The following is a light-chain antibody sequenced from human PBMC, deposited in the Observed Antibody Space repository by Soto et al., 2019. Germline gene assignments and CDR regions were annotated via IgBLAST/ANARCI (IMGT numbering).Light chain of an antibody. Sequence: DIQMTQSPSTLSGSVGDRVTITGRASLTISSWLAWYQQKPGKDPKLLIYKASTLKSGVPSRSSGSGSGTEFTLTISSLQPDDLATYYCQHYNSYSEAFGQGTKV. V-gene: IGKV1-5*03. CDR1: LTISSW. J-gene: IGKJ1*01. CDR2: KAS. CDR3: QHYNSYSEA.